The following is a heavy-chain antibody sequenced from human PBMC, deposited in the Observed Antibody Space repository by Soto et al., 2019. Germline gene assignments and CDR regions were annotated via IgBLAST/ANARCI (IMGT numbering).Heavy chain of an antibody. D-gene: IGHD1-26*01. CDR1: GFTVGNSY. Sequence: EVQLVESGGGMVQPGGSLRLSCAVSGFTVGNSYMSWVRQAPGQGLEWVSTIYSVGSTFYADPVKGRFTISRDNSKNTLYIQMNSLRAEDTAMYYCARGSGSYDYFGYWGQGTLVSVSS. CDR2: IYSVGST. J-gene: IGHJ4*02. CDR3: ARGSGSYDYFGY. V-gene: IGHV3-66*01.